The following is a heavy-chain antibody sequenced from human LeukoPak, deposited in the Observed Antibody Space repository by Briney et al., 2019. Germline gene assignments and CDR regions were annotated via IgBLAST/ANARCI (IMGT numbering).Heavy chain of an antibody. CDR1: GGSISSGGYS. CDR3: ARAPVHCSSTSCSTYGMDV. D-gene: IGHD2-2*01. CDR2: IYHSGST. Sequence: SETLSLTCAVSGGSISSGGYSWSWIRQPPGKGLEWIGYIYHSGSTYYNPSLKSRVTISVDRSKNRFSLKLSSVTAADTAVYYCARAPVHCSSTSCSTYGMDVWGQGTTVTVSS. J-gene: IGHJ6*02. V-gene: IGHV4-30-2*01.